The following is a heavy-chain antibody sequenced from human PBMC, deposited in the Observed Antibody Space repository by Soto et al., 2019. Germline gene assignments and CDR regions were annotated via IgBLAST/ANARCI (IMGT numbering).Heavy chain of an antibody. CDR2: IIPILGIA. V-gene: IGHV1-69*08. J-gene: IGHJ4*02. CDR3: ARETVGGWYASFDY. D-gene: IGHD6-19*01. CDR1: GGTFSNYT. Sequence: QVQLVQSGAEVKKPGSSVKVSCKASGGTFSNYTISWVRQAPGQGLEWMGRIIPILGIANYAQKFQGRVTITADKSTSTAYMELSSLRSEDTALYYCARETVGGWYASFDYWGQGTLVTVSS.